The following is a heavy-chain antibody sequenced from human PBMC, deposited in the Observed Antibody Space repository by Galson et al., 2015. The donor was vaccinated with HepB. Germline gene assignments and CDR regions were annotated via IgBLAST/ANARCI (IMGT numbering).Heavy chain of an antibody. CDR3: ARDSLVRGDDAFDI. CDR2: INAGNGNT. CDR1: GYTFTSYA. J-gene: IGHJ3*02. V-gene: IGHV1-3*01. D-gene: IGHD3-10*01. Sequence: SVKVSCKASGYTFTSYAMHWVRQAPGQRLEWMGWINAGNGNTKYSQKFQGRVTITRDTSASTAYMELSSLRSEDTAVYYCARDSLVRGDDAFDIWGQGTMVTGSS.